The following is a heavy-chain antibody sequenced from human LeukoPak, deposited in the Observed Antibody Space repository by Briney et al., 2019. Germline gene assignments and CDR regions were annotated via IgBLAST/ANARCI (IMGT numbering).Heavy chain of an antibody. V-gene: IGHV3-21*01. CDR1: GFTFSSYG. J-gene: IGHJ4*02. CDR2: ISSSGSYI. Sequence: GGSLRLSCAASGFTFSSYGMHWVRQAPGKGLEWVSSISSSGSYIYYADSVKGRFTISRDNAKNSLYLPMNSLRAEDTAVYYCARGPPDIAVAHFDSWGQGALVTVSS. D-gene: IGHD6-19*01. CDR3: ARGPPDIAVAHFDS.